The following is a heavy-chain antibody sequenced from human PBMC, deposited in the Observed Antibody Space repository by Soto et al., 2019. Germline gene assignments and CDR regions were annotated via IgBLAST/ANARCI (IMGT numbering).Heavy chain of an antibody. J-gene: IGHJ5*02. CDR1: GGTFGSNA. V-gene: IGHV1-18*01. CDR3: ARDSSGRFDP. CDR2: ISAYNGNT. Sequence: ASVKVSCKASGGTFGSNAISWVRQAPGQGLEWMGWISAYNGNTNYAQKLQGRVTMTTDTSTSTAYMELRSLRSDDTAVYYCARDSSGRFDPWGQGTLVTVSS. D-gene: IGHD6-19*01.